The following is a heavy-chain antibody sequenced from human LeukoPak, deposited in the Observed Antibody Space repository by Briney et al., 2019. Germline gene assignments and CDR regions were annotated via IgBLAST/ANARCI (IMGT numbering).Heavy chain of an antibody. V-gene: IGHV1-8*01. J-gene: IGHJ5*02. CDR1: GYTFTSND. D-gene: IGHD1-1*01. CDR3: VRVPQRVPHNWFDP. CDR2: MNPHSASV. Sequence: ASVKVSCKASGYTFTSNDINWVRQATGQGLEWMGWMNPHSASVGYAQKFQGRVIMTWDTSISTAYMVLSSLTSDDTAVYYCVRVPQRVPHNWFDPWGQGTLVTVSS.